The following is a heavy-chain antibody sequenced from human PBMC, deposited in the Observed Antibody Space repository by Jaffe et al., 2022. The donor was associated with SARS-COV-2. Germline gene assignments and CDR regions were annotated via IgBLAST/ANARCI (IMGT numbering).Heavy chain of an antibody. CDR1: GYSISSGYY. V-gene: IGHV4-38-2*02. D-gene: IGHD3-10*01. CDR2: IFQSGSA. Sequence: QVQLQESGPGLVKPSETLSLTCTVSGYSISSGYYWGWIRQPPGKGLEWIGIIFQSGSASYGASLKSRAIISVDRSSNQFSLKLTSVTASDTAVYYCARGVTKDDSGIMDVWGKGTTVTVSS. J-gene: IGHJ6*03. CDR3: ARGVTKDDSGIMDV.